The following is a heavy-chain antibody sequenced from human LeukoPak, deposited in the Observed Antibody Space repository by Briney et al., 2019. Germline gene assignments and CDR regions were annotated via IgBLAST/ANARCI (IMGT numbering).Heavy chain of an antibody. Sequence: GGSLRLSCETSGFIFSNCWMTWVRQAPGKGLEWVANIKTDASEKYYADSVKGRFTISRDNAKNSLYLQMNSLRAEDTAVYYCARDTVAFDIWGQGTMVTVSS. CDR3: ARDTVAFDI. V-gene: IGHV3-7*01. CDR2: IKTDASEK. CDR1: GFIFSNCW. J-gene: IGHJ3*02. D-gene: IGHD4-11*01.